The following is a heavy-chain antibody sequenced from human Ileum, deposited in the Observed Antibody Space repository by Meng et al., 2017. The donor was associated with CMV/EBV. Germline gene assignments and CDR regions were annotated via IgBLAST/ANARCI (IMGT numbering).Heavy chain of an antibody. CDR2: IHPTGTT. D-gene: IGHD3-10*01. J-gene: IGHJ5*02. V-gene: IGHV4-4*07. CDR1: GGSLTSYY. Sequence: GPRPLTPSETLPLTCTVTGGSLTSYYWTWIRQPAGKGLEWIGRIHPTGTTDDNPSLRSRVSMSLDKSKNQFSLKLTSVTAADTAVYYCARAAARGVPVDLWGQGTLVTVSS. CDR3: ARAAARGVPVDL.